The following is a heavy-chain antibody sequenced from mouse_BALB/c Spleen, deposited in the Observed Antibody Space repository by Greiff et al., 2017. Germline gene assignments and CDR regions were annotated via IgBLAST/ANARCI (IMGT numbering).Heavy chain of an antibody. CDR1: GFTFSDFY. J-gene: IGHJ3*01. CDR2: SRNKANDYTT. V-gene: IGHV7-1*02. CDR3: ARDDGTYRGFAY. D-gene: IGHD2-1*01. Sequence: EVNVVESGGGLVQPGGSLRLSCATSGFTFSDFYMEWVRQPPGKRLEWIAASRNKANDYTTEYSASVKGRFIVSRDTSQSILYLQMNALRAEDTAIYYCARDDGTYRGFAYWGQGTLVTVSA.